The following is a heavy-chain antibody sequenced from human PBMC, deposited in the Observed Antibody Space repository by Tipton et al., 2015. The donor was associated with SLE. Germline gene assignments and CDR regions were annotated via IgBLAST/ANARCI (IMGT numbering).Heavy chain of an antibody. J-gene: IGHJ5*02. CDR1: GGTFSSYA. V-gene: IGHV1-69*01. D-gene: IGHD3-16*01. Sequence: QSGAEVQKPGSSVKVSCKASGGTFSSYAISWVRQAPGQGLEWMGGIIPIFGTANYAQKCQGRVTITADESTSTAYMELSSLRSEDTSVYYWARYYDANGFDPWGQGTLFTVAS. CDR2: IIPIFGTA. CDR3: ARYYDANGFDP.